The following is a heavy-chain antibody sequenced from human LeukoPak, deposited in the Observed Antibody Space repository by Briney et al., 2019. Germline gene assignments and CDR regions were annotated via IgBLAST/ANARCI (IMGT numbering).Heavy chain of an antibody. CDR3: ARVRGSSAGSDF. CDR1: GFTFSNYW. J-gene: IGHJ4*02. V-gene: IGHV3-7*01. Sequence: GGSLRLSCATSGFTFSNYWMSWVRQAPGEGLEWVANINQGGSGKYYLDSVKGRFSISRDNAKNSLFLRMDSLRADDTAVYYCARVRGSSAGSDFWGQGTRVTVSS. CDR2: INQGGSGK. D-gene: IGHD3-10*01.